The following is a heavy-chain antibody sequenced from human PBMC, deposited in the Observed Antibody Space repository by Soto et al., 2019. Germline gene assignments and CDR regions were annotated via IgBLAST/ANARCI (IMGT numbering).Heavy chain of an antibody. V-gene: IGHV3-23*01. J-gene: IGHJ3*02. CDR2: ISGSGGST. Sequence: GGSLRLSCAASGFTFNNYAMNWVRQAPGTGLEWVSSISGSGGSTFYAGSAKGRFTISRDNSKNTLFLQMTSLRAEDTAVYYCAKGNSKWGTGDAFDIWGQGTMVTVS. CDR1: GFTFNNYA. CDR3: AKGNSKWGTGDAFDI. D-gene: IGHD7-27*01.